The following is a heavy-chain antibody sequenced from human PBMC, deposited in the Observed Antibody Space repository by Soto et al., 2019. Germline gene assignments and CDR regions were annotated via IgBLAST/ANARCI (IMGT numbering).Heavy chain of an antibody. D-gene: IGHD3-9*01. V-gene: IGHV4-59*01. CDR1: GGSISSYY. CDR3: ARVMGIYDILTGTEIETFDF. CDR2: IYYSGST. Sequence: PSETLSLTCTVSGGSISSYYWSWIRQPPGKGLEWIGYIYYSGSTNYNPSLKSRVTISVDTSKNQFSLKLSSVTAADTAVYYCARVMGIYDILTGTEIETFDFCGQGILVTVSS. J-gene: IGHJ4*02.